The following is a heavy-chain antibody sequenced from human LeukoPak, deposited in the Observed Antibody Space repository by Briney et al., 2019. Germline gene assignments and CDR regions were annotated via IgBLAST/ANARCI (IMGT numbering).Heavy chain of an antibody. J-gene: IGHJ4*02. CDR1: GFTFDGYG. CDR3: VRYDFWSGAKGGDY. CDR2: INWNGGST. V-gene: IGHV3-20*04. D-gene: IGHD3-3*01. Sequence: GGSLRLSCVASGFTFDGYGMSWVRQAPEKGLEWVSSINWNGGSTAYVDSVKGRFTISRDNAKNSLYLQMNSLRAEDTALYYCVRYDFWSGAKGGDYWGQGTLVTVSS.